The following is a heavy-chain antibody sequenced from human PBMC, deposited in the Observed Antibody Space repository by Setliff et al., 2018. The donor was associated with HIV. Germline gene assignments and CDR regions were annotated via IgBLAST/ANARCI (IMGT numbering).Heavy chain of an antibody. D-gene: IGHD1-26*01. J-gene: IGHJ3*02. Sequence: ETLSLTCAVYAGSFSGYYWSWIRQPSGKGLEWIGEINHSGSTNYNPSLKSRVTISVDTSKNQFSLKLSSVTAADTAVYYCARGRRNEWELLLLAFDMWGQGTMVTVSS. CDR3: ARGRRNEWELLLLAFDM. CDR2: INHSGST. V-gene: IGHV4-34*01. CDR1: AGSFSGYY.